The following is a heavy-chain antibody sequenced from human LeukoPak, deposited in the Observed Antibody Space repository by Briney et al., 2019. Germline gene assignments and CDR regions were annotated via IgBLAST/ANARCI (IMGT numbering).Heavy chain of an antibody. CDR2: IRYDGSNK. CDR1: GFTFSSYG. J-gene: IGHJ5*02. D-gene: IGHD1-26*01. CDR3: AKAPGHGESYLHNWFDP. Sequence: GSLRLSCAASGFTFSSYGMHWVRQAPGKGLEWVAFIRYDGSNKYYADSVKGRFTISRDNSKNTLYLQMNSLRAEDTAVYYCAKAPGHGESYLHNWFDPWGQGTLVTVSS. V-gene: IGHV3-30*02.